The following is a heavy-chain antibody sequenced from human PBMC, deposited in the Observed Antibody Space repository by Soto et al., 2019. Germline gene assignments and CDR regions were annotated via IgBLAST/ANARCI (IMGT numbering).Heavy chain of an antibody. Sequence: GGSLRLSCAASGFTFSSYAMSWVRQAPGKGLEWVSGISVSGGSTHYAESMKGRFTISRDNSKNTLYVQMNSLRAEDTAVYYCAKALSPNCAGSRCPYGMHVWGQGTTVTV. CDR2: ISVSGGST. D-gene: IGHD2-15*01. J-gene: IGHJ6*02. CDR1: GFTFSSYA. V-gene: IGHV3-23*01. CDR3: AKALSPNCAGSRCPYGMHV.